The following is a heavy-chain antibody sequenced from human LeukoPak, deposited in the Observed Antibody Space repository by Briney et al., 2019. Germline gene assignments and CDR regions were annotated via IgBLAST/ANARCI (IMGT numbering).Heavy chain of an antibody. J-gene: IGHJ3*02. D-gene: IGHD2-2*01. Sequence: GASVKVSCKASGNLFAGYYMHWVRQAPGQGLEWMGVINPSGGTTSYAQKFQGRVTMTRDTSTSTVYIELSSLRSEDTAVYYCTREVKPAGLVRFGRDAFDIWGQGTMVTVS. V-gene: IGHV1-46*01. CDR1: GNLFAGYY. CDR2: INPSGGTT. CDR3: TREVKPAGLVRFGRDAFDI.